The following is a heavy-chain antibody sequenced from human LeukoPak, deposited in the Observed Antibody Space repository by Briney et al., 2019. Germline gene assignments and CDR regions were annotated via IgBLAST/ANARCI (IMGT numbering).Heavy chain of an antibody. CDR2: ISGSGGST. Sequence: PGGSLRLSCAASGFTFSSYAMSWVRQAPGKGLEWVSPISGSGGSTYYADSVKGRFTISRDNSKNTLYLQMNSLRPEDTAVYYCAKGNGFCSVTSCSYYYYMDVWGKGTTVTVSS. CDR1: GFTFSSYA. J-gene: IGHJ6*03. CDR3: AKGNGFCSVTSCSYYYYMDV. V-gene: IGHV3-23*01. D-gene: IGHD2-2*01.